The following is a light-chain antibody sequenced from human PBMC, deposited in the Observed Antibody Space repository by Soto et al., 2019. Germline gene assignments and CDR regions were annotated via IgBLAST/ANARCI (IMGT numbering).Light chain of an antibody. J-gene: IGKJ2*01. Sequence: EIVLTQSPGTLSLSPGERATLSCRASQRVSASYLAWYQQKPGQAPRLLNYGPINRDTGLPDRFSGSGSGTDFTLTISRLELEDFAVYYCQQYDTSATFGQGTKLEIK. CDR3: QQYDTSAT. V-gene: IGKV3-20*01. CDR1: QRVSASY. CDR2: GPI.